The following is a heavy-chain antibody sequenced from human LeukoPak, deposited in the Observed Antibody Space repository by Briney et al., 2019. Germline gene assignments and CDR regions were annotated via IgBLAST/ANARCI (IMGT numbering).Heavy chain of an antibody. V-gene: IGHV4-39*01. CDR3: VYSSSWYTARVEH. CDR2: IYYSGST. D-gene: IGHD6-13*01. CDR1: GGSISSSSYY. Sequence: SETLSLTCTVSGGSISSSSYYWSWIRQPPGKGLEWIGSIYYSGSTYYNPSLKSRVTISVDTSKNQFSLKLSSVTAADTAVYYCVYSSSWYTARVEHWGQGTLVTVSS. J-gene: IGHJ5*02.